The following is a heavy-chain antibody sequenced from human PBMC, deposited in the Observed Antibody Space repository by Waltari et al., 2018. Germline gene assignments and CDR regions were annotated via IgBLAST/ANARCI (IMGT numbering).Heavy chain of an antibody. CDR3: ARDFAYQGDYGAPDY. J-gene: IGHJ4*02. CDR2: IIPCLSSN. CDR1: GYTFTSFY. V-gene: IGHV1-46*01. D-gene: IGHD4-17*01. Sequence: QVQLVQSGAEVKKPGASVKVSCKASGYTFTSFYMHWVRQAPGQGVEWMGIIIPCLSSNVYALKFQGRVTFTRDTSTCTVYMEVSSLTSDDTAVYYCARDFAYQGDYGAPDYWGQGTPVTVSS.